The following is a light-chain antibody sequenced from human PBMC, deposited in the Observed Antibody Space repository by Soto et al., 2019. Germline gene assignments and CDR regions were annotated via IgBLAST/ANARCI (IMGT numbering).Light chain of an antibody. J-gene: IGKJ5*01. CDR2: GAS. Sequence: IRLTQCPSALSASSLDTVTLTYRASQDIGSVLAWYQQKPGPAPKVLISGASNLHGGVPSRFSGSGSRTDFTLTITHLQSEDFATYYCHHYIIYPITFGLGTRLEIK. CDR1: QDIGSV. CDR3: HHYIIYPIT. V-gene: IGKV1-8*01.